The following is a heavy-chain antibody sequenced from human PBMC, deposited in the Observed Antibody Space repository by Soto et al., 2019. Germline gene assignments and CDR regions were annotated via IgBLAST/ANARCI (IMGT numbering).Heavy chain of an antibody. CDR1: GGSITNDDYY. Sequence: QVQLQESGPGLVKPSQTLSLTCTVSGGSITNDDYYWNWIRQLPGKGLEWIGYIHNSGTTDYNPSLKCLVTISVDTSKSQFSLKLSSVTAADTAVYFCARQKQWLSPFDDWGQGTLVTVSS. CDR3: ARQKQWLSPFDD. CDR2: IHNSGTT. D-gene: IGHD6-19*01. J-gene: IGHJ4*02. V-gene: IGHV4-31*01.